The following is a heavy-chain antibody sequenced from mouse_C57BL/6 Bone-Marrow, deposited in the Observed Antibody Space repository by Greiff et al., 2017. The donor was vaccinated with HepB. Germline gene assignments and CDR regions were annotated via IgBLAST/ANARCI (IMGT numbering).Heavy chain of an antibody. V-gene: IGHV5-4*03. CDR1: GFTFSSYA. Sequence: EVMLVESGGGLVKPGGSLKLSCAASGFTFSSYAMSWVRQTPEKRLEWVATISDGGSYTYYPDNVKGRFTISRDNAKNNLYLQMSHLKSEDTAMYYCARGAQADYYAMDYWGQGTSVTVSS. CDR2: ISDGGSYT. CDR3: ARGAQADYYAMDY. D-gene: IGHD3-2*02. J-gene: IGHJ4*01.